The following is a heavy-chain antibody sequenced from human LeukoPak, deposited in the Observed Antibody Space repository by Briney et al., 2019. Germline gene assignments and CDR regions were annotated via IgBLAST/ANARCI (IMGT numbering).Heavy chain of an antibody. Sequence: GGSLRLSCVDPGFTASSTYVSWVREAPGKGLEWVSGINWNSGTIGYADSVKGRFTISRDNAKNSLYLQMSSLRAEDTALYYCAKDIYYDITRPLDWGQGTLVTVSS. CDR1: GFTASSTY. CDR2: INWNSGTI. CDR3: AKDIYYDITRPLD. V-gene: IGHV3-9*02. D-gene: IGHD3-9*01. J-gene: IGHJ4*02.